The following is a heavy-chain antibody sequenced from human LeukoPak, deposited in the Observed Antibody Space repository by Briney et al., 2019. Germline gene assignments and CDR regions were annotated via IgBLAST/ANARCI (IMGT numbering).Heavy chain of an antibody. CDR3: ARDRDSSGWYEGFDY. CDR1: GFTFSSSA. J-gene: IGHJ4*02. Sequence: GGSLRLSGAASGFTFSSSAMPWVRQAPDKGLEWVAVISYDGSNKYYADSVKGRFTISRDNSKNTLYLQRNSLRADDTAVYYCARDRDSSGWYEGFDYWGQGTLVTVSS. V-gene: IGHV3-30-3*01. CDR2: ISYDGSNK. D-gene: IGHD6-19*01.